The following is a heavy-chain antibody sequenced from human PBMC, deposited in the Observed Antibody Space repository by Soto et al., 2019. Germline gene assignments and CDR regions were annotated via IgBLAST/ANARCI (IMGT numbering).Heavy chain of an antibody. CDR3: AREVNEGSGWYDAFDI. CDR1: GFTVSSNY. J-gene: IGHJ3*02. V-gene: IGHV3-53*04. D-gene: IGHD6-19*01. CDR2: IYSGGST. Sequence: EVQLVESGGGLVQPGGSLRLSCAASGFTVSSNYMSWVRQAPGKGLEWVSVIYSGGSTYYADSVKGRFTISRHNSKNTLYLQMNSLRAEDTAVYYCAREVNEGSGWYDAFDIWGQGTMVTVSS.